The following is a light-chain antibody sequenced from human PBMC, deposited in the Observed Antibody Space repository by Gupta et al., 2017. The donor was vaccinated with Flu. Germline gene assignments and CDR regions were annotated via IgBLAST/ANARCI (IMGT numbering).Light chain of an antibody. CDR1: RDIDTR. V-gene: IGKV3-15*01. J-gene: IGKJ4*01. CDR3: QRVVTWPALT. Sequence: MMTQSPATLSVSPGERLSLACRASRDIDTRLAWYQQKPGQSPRLLIYEASTGAMVAPARSSASGYGQESTLIVSTGHLENYPVYTFQRVVTWPALTFGRGTKVDI. CDR2: EAS.